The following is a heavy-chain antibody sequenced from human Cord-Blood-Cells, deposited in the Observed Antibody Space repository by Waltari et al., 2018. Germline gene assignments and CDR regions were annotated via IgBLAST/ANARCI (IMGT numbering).Heavy chain of an antibody. V-gene: IGHV3-30*18. Sequence: QVQLVESGGGVVQPGRSLRLSCAASGFTFSSYGMHWVRQAPGKGREWVAVISYDGSNKYYADSVKGRFTISRDNSKNTLYLQMNSLRAEDTAVYYCAKRFLEYSSGWYFDYWGQGTLVTVSS. D-gene: IGHD6-19*01. CDR3: AKRFLEYSSGWYFDY. CDR1: GFTFSSYG. CDR2: ISYDGSNK. J-gene: IGHJ4*02.